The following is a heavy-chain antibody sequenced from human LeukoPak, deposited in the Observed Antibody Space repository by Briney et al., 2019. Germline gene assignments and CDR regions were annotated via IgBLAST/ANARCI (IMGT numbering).Heavy chain of an antibody. J-gene: IGHJ3*01. V-gene: IGHV1-2*06. CDR2: INPNSGDT. CDR1: GYTFTAYY. D-gene: IGHD5-12*01. CDR3: ARVDSGHDYGPS. Sequence: ASVKVSCKASGYTFTAYYMDWVRQVPGQGLEWMGRINPNSGDTDYAQKFQGRVIMTRDTSISTAYMEVSRLRSDDTAVYYCARVDSGHDYGPSWGQGTTVTVSS.